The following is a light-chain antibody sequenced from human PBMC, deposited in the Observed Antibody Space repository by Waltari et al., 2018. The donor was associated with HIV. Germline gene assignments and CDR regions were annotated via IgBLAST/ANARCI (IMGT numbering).Light chain of an antibody. CDR3: YSAADNMGV. J-gene: IGLJ3*02. V-gene: IGLV3-27*01. Sequence: SYELTQPSSVSVSPGQTTRITCSGDVMAKRYARWFQQKPGQARAVMIYKDNERPSGIPERFSGSSSGTTVTLTISGAQIEDEADYYCYSAADNMGVFGGGTKLTVL. CDR1: VMAKRY. CDR2: KDN.